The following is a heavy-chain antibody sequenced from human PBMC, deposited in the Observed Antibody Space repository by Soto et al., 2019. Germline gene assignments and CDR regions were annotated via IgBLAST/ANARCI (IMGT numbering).Heavy chain of an antibody. CDR1: GGTFSSYA. CDR2: IIPISGTA. CDR3: ARSQGSSTSLEIYYYYYYGMDV. D-gene: IGHD2-2*01. Sequence: QVQLVQSGAEVKKPGSSVKVSCKASGGTFSSYAISWVRQAPGQGLEWMGGIIPISGTANYAQKFQGRVTITADESTSTAYMELSSLRSEDTAAYYCARSQGSSTSLEIYYYYYYGMDVWGQGTTVTVSS. V-gene: IGHV1-69*01. J-gene: IGHJ6*02.